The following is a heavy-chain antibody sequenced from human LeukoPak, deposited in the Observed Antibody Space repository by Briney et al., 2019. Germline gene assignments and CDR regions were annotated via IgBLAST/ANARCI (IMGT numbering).Heavy chain of an antibody. D-gene: IGHD2-8*01. CDR3: ARGEKSWINGFDL. V-gene: IGHV3-74*01. Sequence: PGGSLRLSCAASGFTFSSHWMHWVRQAPGKGLVWVSRINSDGSGTIYADSVKGRFTISRDNAQNTLDLQMNSLRAEDTAVYYCARGEKSWINGFDLWGQGTLVTVSS. CDR2: INSDGSGT. J-gene: IGHJ4*02. CDR1: GFTFSSHW.